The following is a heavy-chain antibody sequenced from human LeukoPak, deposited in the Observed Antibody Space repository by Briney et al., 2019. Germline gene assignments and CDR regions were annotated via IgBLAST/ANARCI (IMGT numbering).Heavy chain of an antibody. CDR1: GGSISSYY. Sequence: SDTLSLTCTVSGGSISSYYWSWIRQPAGKGLEWIGRIDTSGRTNYNPSLKSRVTMSVDTSKNQFSLKLSSVTAADTAVYYCARAMVGATLNWFDPWGQGTLVAVSS. CDR3: ARAMVGATLNWFDP. D-gene: IGHD1-26*01. CDR2: IDTSGRT. J-gene: IGHJ5*02. V-gene: IGHV4-4*07.